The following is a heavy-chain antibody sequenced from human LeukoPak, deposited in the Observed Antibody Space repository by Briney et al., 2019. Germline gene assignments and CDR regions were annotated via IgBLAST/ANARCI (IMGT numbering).Heavy chain of an antibody. CDR3: ARDFTGDSSGYYYYYYYGMDV. CDR1: GFTFSSYA. D-gene: IGHD3-22*01. J-gene: IGHJ6*02. CDR2: ISYDGSNK. V-gene: IGHV3-30-3*01. Sequence: GGSLRLSCAASGFTFSSYAMHWVRRAPGKGLEWVAVISYDGSNKYYADSVKGRFTISRDNSKNTLYLQMNSLRAEDTAVYYCARDFTGDSSGYYYYYYYGMDVWGQGTTVTVSS.